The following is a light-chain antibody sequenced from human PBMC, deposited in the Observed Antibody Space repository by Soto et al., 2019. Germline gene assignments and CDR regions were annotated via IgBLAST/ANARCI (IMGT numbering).Light chain of an antibody. CDR1: PSVNSW. CDR3: QQYETFSGT. V-gene: IGKV1-5*01. Sequence: DIQMTQSPSTRSAFVGDRVTITCRASPSVNSWLAWYQQRPGNAPKLLIYDASTLESGVPSRFSGSGSGTKFTLTIASLQPDDFATYYCQQYETFSGTFGPGTKVDIK. J-gene: IGKJ1*01. CDR2: DAS.